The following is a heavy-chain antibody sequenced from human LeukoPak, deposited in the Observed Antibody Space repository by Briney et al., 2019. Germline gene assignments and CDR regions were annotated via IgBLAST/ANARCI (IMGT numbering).Heavy chain of an antibody. CDR1: GFTFSTYA. J-gene: IGHJ5*01. Sequence: GGSLRLSCAASGFTFSTYAFSWVRQAPGKGLEWVSGIRNSGGSTYYADSVKGRFTNSRDNSKNTLYLQMNSLRAEDTAVYYCTLPVVPTAIANWFDSWGQGTLVTVSS. CDR2: IRNSGGST. D-gene: IGHD2-2*01. CDR3: TLPVVPTAIANWFDS. V-gene: IGHV3-23*01.